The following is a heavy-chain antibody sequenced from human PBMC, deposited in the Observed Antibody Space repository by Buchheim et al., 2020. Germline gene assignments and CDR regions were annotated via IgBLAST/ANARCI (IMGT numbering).Heavy chain of an antibody. V-gene: IGHV3-30*03. CDR1: GFTFSNYD. J-gene: IGHJ4*02. Sequence: QVQLVESGGGVVQPGRSLRLSCAASGFTFSNYDMNWVRQAPGKGLEWVAVISYDGSNKYYADSVKGRFTISRDNSKNTLYLQMNSLRAEDTAVYYCAGGWYYFDYWGQGTL. D-gene: IGHD6-19*01. CDR2: ISYDGSNK. CDR3: AGGWYYFDY.